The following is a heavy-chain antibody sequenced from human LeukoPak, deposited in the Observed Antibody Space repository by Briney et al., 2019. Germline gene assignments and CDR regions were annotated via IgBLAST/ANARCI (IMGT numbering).Heavy chain of an antibody. J-gene: IGHJ6*03. CDR2: ISDSSYYI. CDR1: GFTFSSYT. V-gene: IGHV3-21*01. Sequence: GGSLRLSCAASGFTFSSYTMNWVRQAPGMGLEWVSSISDSSYYIYYADSVRGRFTVSRDNAKNSLYLQMDGLRDEDTAVYYCARRKDVVVVPGTMGYYLDVWGKGTTVTVSS. CDR3: ARRKDVVVVPGTMGYYLDV. D-gene: IGHD2-2*01.